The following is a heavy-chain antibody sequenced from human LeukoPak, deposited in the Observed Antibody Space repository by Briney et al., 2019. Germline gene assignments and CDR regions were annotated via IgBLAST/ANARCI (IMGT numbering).Heavy chain of an antibody. V-gene: IGHV4-34*01. D-gene: IGHD1-14*01. CDR2: INHSGST. CDR3: ARKKPRWYFDL. J-gene: IGHJ2*01. CDR1: GGSLSGYY. Sequence: SETLSLTRAVYGGSLSGYYWSWIRQPPGKGLEWIGEINHSGSTNYNPSLKSRVTISVDTSKNQFSLKLSSVTAADTAVYYCARKKPRWYFDLWGRGTLVTVSS.